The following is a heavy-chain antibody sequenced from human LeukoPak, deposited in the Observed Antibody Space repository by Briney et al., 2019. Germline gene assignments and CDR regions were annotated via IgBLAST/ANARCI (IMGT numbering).Heavy chain of an antibody. D-gene: IGHD6-19*01. V-gene: IGHV4-39*01. CDR3: ARGSGWYGDYFDY. CDR2: IYYSGST. J-gene: IGHJ4*02. Sequence: PSETLSLTCTVSGGSISSSSYYWGWIRQPPGKGLEWIGSIYYSGSTYYNPSLKSRVTISVDTSKNQFSLKLSSVTAADTAVYYCARGSGWYGDYFDYWGQGTLVTVSS. CDR1: GGSISSSSYY.